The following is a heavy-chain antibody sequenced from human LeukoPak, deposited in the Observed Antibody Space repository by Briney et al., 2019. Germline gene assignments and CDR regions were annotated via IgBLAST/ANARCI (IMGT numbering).Heavy chain of an antibody. CDR3: ARGRSSMVRGYYYYYMDV. CDR2: SYYSGST. Sequence: SETLSLTCTVSGGSISSSSYYWGWIRQPPGKGLEWIGYSYYSGSTNYNPSLKSRVTISVDTSKNQFSLKLSSVTAADTAVYYCARGRSSMVRGYYYYYMDVWGKGTTVTISS. CDR1: GGSISSSSYY. V-gene: IGHV4-61*05. J-gene: IGHJ6*03. D-gene: IGHD3-10*01.